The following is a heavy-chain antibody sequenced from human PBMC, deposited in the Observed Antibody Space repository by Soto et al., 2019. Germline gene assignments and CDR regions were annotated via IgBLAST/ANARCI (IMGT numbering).Heavy chain of an antibody. CDR2: IYSEGTP. CDR3: ARSTYYDILTGSYYYYAMDV. CDR1: GFTVGSNY. J-gene: IGHJ6*02. Sequence: PGGSLRLSCAASGFTVGSNYMSWVRQAPGKGLGWVSVIYSEGTPYYADSVKGRFTISRENSNNTLYLHMNNLRAEDTAVYYCARSTYYDILTGSYYYYAMDVWGQGTTVTVSS. V-gene: IGHV3-53*01. D-gene: IGHD3-9*01.